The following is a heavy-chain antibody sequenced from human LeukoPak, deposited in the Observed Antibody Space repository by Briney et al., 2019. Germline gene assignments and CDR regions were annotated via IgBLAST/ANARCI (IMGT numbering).Heavy chain of an antibody. CDR3: ARGRLSTGTMFDP. CDR1: GYTFTSYG. Sequence: GASVKVSCKTSGYTFTSYGISWLRQAPGQGLEWMGWISAYNGNTNYAQKLQGRVTMTTDTSTSTAYMDLRSLRSDDTAVYYCARGRLSTGTMFDPWGQGTLVTVSS. J-gene: IGHJ5*02. CDR2: ISAYNGNT. V-gene: IGHV1-18*01. D-gene: IGHD1-7*01.